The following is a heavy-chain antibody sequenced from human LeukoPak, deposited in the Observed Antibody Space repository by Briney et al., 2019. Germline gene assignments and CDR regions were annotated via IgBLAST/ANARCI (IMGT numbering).Heavy chain of an antibody. J-gene: IGHJ4*02. V-gene: IGHV4-38-2*02. CDR1: GGSISSYY. D-gene: IGHD2-21*02. CDR3: ARVLGGDYYFDY. Sequence: SETLSLTCTVSGGSISSYYWGWIRQPPGKGLEWIGSIYHSGSTYYNPSLKSRVTISVDTSKNQFSLKLSSVTAADTAVYYCARVLGGDYYFDYWGQGTLVTVSS. CDR2: IYHSGST.